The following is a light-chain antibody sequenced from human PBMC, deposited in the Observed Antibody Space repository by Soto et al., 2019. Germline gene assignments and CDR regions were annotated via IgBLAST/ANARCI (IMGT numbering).Light chain of an antibody. CDR2: GAS. CDR1: QSVSSSY. V-gene: IGKV3-20*01. CDR3: QHYSNSLWT. J-gene: IGKJ1*01. Sequence: EIVLTQSPGTLSLSPGERATLSCRASQSVSSSYLAWYQQKPGQAPRLLIYGASSRATGIPDRFSGSGSGTDFTLTISRLEPEDFAVYSCQHYSNSLWTCGQGTKVDIK.